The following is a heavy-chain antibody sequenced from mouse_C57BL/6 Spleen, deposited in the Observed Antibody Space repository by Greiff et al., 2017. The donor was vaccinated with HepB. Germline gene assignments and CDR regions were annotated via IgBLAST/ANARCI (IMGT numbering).Heavy chain of an antibody. V-gene: IGHV1-85*01. D-gene: IGHD2-1*01. J-gene: IGHJ4*01. CDR3: AREGYGNLYYAMDY. Sequence: QVQLQQSGPELVKPGASVKLSCKASGYTFTSYDINWVKQRPGQGLEWIGWIYPRDGSTKYNEKFKGKATLTVDTSSGTAYMELHSLTSEDSAVYFCAREGYGNLYYAMDYWGQGTSVTVSS. CDR1: GYTFTSYD. CDR2: IYPRDGST.